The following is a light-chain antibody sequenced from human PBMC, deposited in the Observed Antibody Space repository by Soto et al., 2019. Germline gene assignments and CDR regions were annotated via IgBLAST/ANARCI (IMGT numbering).Light chain of an antibody. Sequence: DIPMTQSPSTLSASVGDRVTITCRASQSISSWLAWYQQKSGKAPKLLIYKATSLERGVPSRFSGRGSGTEVTLTISSLQPGDFATYSCQKYDSYPWTFGQGTKVEIK. V-gene: IGKV1-5*03. J-gene: IGKJ1*01. CDR3: QKYDSYPWT. CDR1: QSISSW. CDR2: KAT.